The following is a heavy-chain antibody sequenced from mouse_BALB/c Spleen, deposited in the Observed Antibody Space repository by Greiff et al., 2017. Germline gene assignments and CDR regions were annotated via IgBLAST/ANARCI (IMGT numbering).Heavy chain of an antibody. CDR1: GFTFNDYY. J-gene: IGHJ4*01. V-gene: IGHV14-3*02. D-gene: IGHD2-3*01. CDR2: IGPANGNT. CDR3: ANGWEAMDY. Sequence: EVQLQQSGAELVKPGASVKLSCTASGFTFNDYYMHWVKQRPEQGLEWIGRIGPANGNTNYDPKFKGKATIPADTSSNTAYLQLSSLTSEDTAVYYGANGWEAMDYWGQGTSVTVSS.